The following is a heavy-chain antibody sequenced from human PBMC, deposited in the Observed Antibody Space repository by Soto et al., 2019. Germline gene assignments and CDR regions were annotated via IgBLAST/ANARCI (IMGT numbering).Heavy chain of an antibody. CDR2: INGDGSST. Sequence: PGGSLRLSCAASGFTFSSHWMHWVRQAPGKGLVWVSRINGDGSSTSYADSVKGRFTISRDNAKNMLYLQVNSLRADDTAVYYCAGSPALSRISGTTLGAWGQGTLVTVFS. CDR1: GFTFSSHW. CDR3: AGSPALSRISGTTLGA. J-gene: IGHJ4*01. V-gene: IGHV3-74*01. D-gene: IGHD1-7*01.